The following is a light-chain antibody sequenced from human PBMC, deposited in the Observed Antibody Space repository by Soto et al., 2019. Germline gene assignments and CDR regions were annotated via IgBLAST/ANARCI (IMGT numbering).Light chain of an antibody. V-gene: IGLV2-14*01. CDR1: SRDVGGYNY. CDR2: KVR. Sequence: QSVLTQPASVSGSPGQSITISCTGTSRDVGGYNYVSWYQQPPGKAPKLMIYKVRNLPSGVSNRFSGSKSGNTASLTISGLQADYEADYYCSSYTSSSTLVVFGGGTMLTVL. CDR3: SSYTSSSTLVV. J-gene: IGLJ2*01.